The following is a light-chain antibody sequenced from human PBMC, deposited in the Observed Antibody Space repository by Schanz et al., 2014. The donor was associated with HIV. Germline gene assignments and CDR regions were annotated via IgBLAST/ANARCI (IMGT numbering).Light chain of an antibody. CDR3: QQYGSSPGYT. Sequence: EIVLTQSPRTLSLSPGERATLSCRASQSVSRNFLAWYQHKPGQAPRLLIYGASNRATGIPDRFSGSGSGTEFNLTINRLEPEDFAVYYCQQYGSSPGYTFGQGTKLEIK. V-gene: IGKV3-20*01. CDR2: GAS. J-gene: IGKJ2*01. CDR1: QSVSRNF.